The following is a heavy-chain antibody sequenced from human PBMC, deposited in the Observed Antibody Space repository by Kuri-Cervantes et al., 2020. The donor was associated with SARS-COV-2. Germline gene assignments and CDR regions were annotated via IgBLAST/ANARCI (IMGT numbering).Heavy chain of an antibody. V-gene: IGHV3-7*01. CDR3: ARDRGVDYCSSTSCPSGPFGPFDP. Sequence: GALKISCAASGFTFSSYWMSWVRQAPGKGLEWVANIKQDGSEKYYVDSVKGRFTISRDNSKNTLYLQMNSLRAEDTAVYYCARDRGVDYCSSTSCPSGPFGPFDPWGQGTLVTVSS. CDR2: IKQDGSEK. D-gene: IGHD2-2*01. J-gene: IGHJ5*02. CDR1: GFTFSSYW.